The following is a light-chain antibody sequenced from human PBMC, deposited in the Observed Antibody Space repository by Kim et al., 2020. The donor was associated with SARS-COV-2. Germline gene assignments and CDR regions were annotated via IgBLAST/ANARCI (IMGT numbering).Light chain of an antibody. V-gene: IGKV4-1*01. Sequence: SAPINCTSILRAFSSSNNKTYLAWYQQKPGQPPKLLIYGASTRESGVPDRFSGSGSGTDFTLTISSLQAEDVAVYYCQQYYSIPYIFGQGTKLEIK. CDR3: QQYYSIPYI. J-gene: IGKJ2*01. CDR1: LRAFSSSNNKTY. CDR2: GAS.